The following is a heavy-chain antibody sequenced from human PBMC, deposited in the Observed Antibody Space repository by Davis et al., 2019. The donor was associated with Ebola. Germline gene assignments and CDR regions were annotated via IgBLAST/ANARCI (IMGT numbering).Heavy chain of an antibody. CDR2: IYGDADK. Sequence: SGPTLVKPTQTLTLTCTFSGLSLNTRGVGVGWIRQPPEKALEWLGIIYGDADKQIKSSLKSRLTITKDTSKNQVVLTMTNMDPVDTATYYCAHRLGVTGELLRDWFDPWGQGTLVTVSS. D-gene: IGHD1-26*01. CDR3: AHRLGVTGELLRDWFDP. CDR1: GLSLNTRGVG. V-gene: IGHV2-5*02. J-gene: IGHJ5*02.